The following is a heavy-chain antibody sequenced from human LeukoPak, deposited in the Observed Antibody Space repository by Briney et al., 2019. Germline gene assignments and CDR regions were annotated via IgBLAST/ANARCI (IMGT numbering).Heavy chain of an antibody. J-gene: IGHJ4*02. D-gene: IGHD2-21*02. CDR3: ARGREVTLYYFDY. V-gene: IGHV3-7*03. CDR2: INSDGSEG. Sequence: GGSLRLSCAVSGFTFSGFWMSWSRQAPGKGLEWVASINSDGSEGYYADVVKGRFTISRDNAKNSLYLQINSLRAEDTAVYYCARGREVTLYYFDYWGQGTLVTVSS. CDR1: GFTFSGFW.